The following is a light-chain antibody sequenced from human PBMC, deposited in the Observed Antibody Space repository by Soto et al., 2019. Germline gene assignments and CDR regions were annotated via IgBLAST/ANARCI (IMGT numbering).Light chain of an antibody. CDR1: QNIHTN. CDR3: QHYYNWPRT. Sequence: EIVVTLSPATLSLSPGERAILSCKASQNIHTNLAWYQHTPGQAPRLLFYGASTRATGLPARFSGSGSGTEFTLTISSLQAEDSAVYYCQHYYNWPRTFGQGTRLEIK. CDR2: GAS. V-gene: IGKV3-15*01. J-gene: IGKJ5*01.